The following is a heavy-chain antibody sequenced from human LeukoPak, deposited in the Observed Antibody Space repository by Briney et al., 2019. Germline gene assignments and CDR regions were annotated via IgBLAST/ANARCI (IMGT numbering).Heavy chain of an antibody. CDR1: GFTFRSYV. CDR3: VKHSGGVYGHSHS. CDR2: VGRSGVDT. D-gene: IGHD3/OR15-3a*01. V-gene: IGHV3-23*01. Sequence: TGGSLRLSCVASGFTFRSYVVRWFRQAPGKGREGVSTVGRSGVDTYYADSVRGRFTISKDSSKNTLQMNSLSAEDTAIYYCVKHSGGVYGHSHSWGQGILVTVSS. J-gene: IGHJ4*02.